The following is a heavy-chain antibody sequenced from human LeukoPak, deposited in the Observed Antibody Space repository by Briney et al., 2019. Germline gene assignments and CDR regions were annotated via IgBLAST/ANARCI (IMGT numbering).Heavy chain of an antibody. CDR1: GFTFNSYG. Sequence: PGGSLRLSCAASGFTFNSYGMHWVRQAPGKGLEWVAVIWYDGSNKYYADSVKGRFTISRDNSENTLYLQMDSLRAEDTAVYYWARDPGVRWLVGFDYWGQGPLVTVSS. J-gene: IGHJ4*02. CDR3: ARDPGVRWLVGFDY. V-gene: IGHV3-33*01. CDR2: IWYDGSNK. D-gene: IGHD6-19*01.